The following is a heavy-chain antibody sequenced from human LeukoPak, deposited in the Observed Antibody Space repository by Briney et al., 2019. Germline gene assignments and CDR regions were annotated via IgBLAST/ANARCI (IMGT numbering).Heavy chain of an antibody. Sequence: GESLKISWKGSGYSFTSYWIGWVRQMRGKGLGWRGIIYPGDSDTRYSPSFQGQVTISADTSISTAYLQCSRLAASDTAMYYCALGGFGELLFQHWGQGTLVTVSS. CDR2: IYPGDSDT. CDR3: ALGGFGELLFQH. CDR1: GYSFTSYW. D-gene: IGHD3-10*01. J-gene: IGHJ1*01. V-gene: IGHV5-51*01.